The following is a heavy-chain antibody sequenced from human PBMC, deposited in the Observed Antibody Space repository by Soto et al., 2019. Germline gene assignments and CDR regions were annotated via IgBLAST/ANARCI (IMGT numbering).Heavy chain of an antibody. CDR2: LYHIGST. CDR3: RSSTSCYDDSCVDV. J-gene: IGHJ6*02. V-gene: IGHV4-38-2*01. CDR1: GYSISSGNY. D-gene: IGHD2-2*01. Sequence: PSETLSLTCAVSGYSISSGNYWAWIRQPPGRGLEWIGSLYHIGSTHYNSSLKSRVTIPVDTSKNHFSLELSSVTAADTAMYHCRSSTSCYDDSCVDVWGQGSMVTVSS.